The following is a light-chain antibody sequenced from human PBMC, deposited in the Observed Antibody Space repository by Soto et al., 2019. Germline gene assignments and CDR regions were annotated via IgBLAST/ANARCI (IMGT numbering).Light chain of an antibody. CDR2: DVT. Sequence: QSALTQPASVSGSPGQSITISCSGTSSDVGGYDFVSWYQHHPGKAPKVAIYDVTNRPSGVSSRFSGSKSGNTASLTISGLQAEDEAEYYCCSYTNSGTFVFGTGIKVTVL. CDR1: SSDVGGYDF. V-gene: IGLV2-14*03. J-gene: IGLJ1*01. CDR3: CSYTNSGTFV.